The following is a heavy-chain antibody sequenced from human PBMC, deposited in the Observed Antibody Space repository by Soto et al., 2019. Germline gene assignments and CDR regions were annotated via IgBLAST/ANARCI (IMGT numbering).Heavy chain of an antibody. J-gene: IGHJ3*01. D-gene: IGHD1-1*01. V-gene: IGHV3-53*01. Sequence: DVHLVESGGGLIQPGESLRLSCAAFGLTVSGKKYVAWVRQAPGKGLEWVSALYDVDGSFYADSVKGRFTTSSDSSKTTVYLQMNGLRPDGTAVYYCASWNEREHAYDVWGQGTTVTVSS. CDR3: ASWNEREHAYDV. CDR2: LYDVDGS. CDR1: GLTVSGKKY.